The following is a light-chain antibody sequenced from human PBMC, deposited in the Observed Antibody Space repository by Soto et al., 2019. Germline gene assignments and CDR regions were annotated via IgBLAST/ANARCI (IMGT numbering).Light chain of an antibody. CDR1: RSLSSTS. V-gene: IGKV3-20*01. Sequence: EIVLTQSPGTLSLSPGELAALSCRASRSLSSTSLAWYQQRPGQAPRLLIYDASSRATGIPDRFSGSGSGTDLTLTINRLEPDDFAVYYCQQYGSSPRTFGQGTKVEIK. CDR3: QQYGSSPRT. CDR2: DAS. J-gene: IGKJ1*01.